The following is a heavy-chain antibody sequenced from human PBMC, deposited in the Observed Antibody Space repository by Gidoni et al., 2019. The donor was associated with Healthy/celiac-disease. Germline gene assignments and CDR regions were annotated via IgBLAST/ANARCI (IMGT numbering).Heavy chain of an antibody. CDR3: ASGTYYDSSGYYNWFDP. V-gene: IGHV1-69*06. Sequence: QVQLLQSGAEVKKPGSAVKVSCKASGGTFSSYDISWVRQAPGQGLEWMGGIIPIFGTANYAQKFQGRVTITADKSTSTAYMELSSLRSEDTAVYYCASGTYYDSSGYYNWFDPWGQGTLVTVSS. CDR2: IIPIFGTA. CDR1: GGTFSSYD. J-gene: IGHJ5*02. D-gene: IGHD3-22*01.